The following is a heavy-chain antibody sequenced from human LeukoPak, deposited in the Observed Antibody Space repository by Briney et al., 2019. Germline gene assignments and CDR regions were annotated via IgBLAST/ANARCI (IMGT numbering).Heavy chain of an antibody. D-gene: IGHD6-6*01. CDR3: ATQGYGRSSFFDH. CDR2: LFHSGTT. V-gene: IGHV4-39*01. Sequence: SETLSLTCTVSGDSVSTNLYYWGSIRQPPGKGLEWIGNLFHSGTTYYNPSLKSRASISVDTSKNQFSLKLNSVTGADTAVYYCATQGYGRSSFFDHWGQGTLVTVSS. CDR1: GDSVSTNLYY. J-gene: IGHJ4*02.